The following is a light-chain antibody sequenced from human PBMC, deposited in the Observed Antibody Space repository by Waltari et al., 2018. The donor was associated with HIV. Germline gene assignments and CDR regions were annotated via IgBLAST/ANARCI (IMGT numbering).Light chain of an antibody. CDR1: SGHNNYA. V-gene: IGLV4-69*01. J-gene: IGLJ3*02. CDR3: QTWDTGIQV. CDR2: VGTNGSH. Sequence: QVVLTQSPSASASLGASVKLTCTLSSGHNNYAIAWHQQQPGKGPRYLMRVGTNGSHIKGDGIPDRFSSSSSGTGRCLIISSLQSEDEADYYCQTWDTGIQVFGGGTKLTVL.